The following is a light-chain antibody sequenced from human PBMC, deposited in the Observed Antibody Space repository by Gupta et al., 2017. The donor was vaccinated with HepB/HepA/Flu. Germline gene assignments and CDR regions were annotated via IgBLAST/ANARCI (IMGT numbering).Light chain of an antibody. J-gene: IGKJ1*01. CDR2: GAS. V-gene: IGKV3-15*01. CDR1: QSLNSN. CDR3: QQYNNWPPWT. Sequence: EMVPTSSPATLSLSPGERATLSCRASQSLNSNLAWYQQKPGQAPTLLIYGASTRDTGVPARFSGGGSGTEFTLTISGLQSEDFAVYYCQQYNNWPPWTFGQGTKVEIK.